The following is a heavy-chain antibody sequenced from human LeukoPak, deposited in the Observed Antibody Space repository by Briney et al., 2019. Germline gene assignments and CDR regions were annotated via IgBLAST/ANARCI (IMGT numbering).Heavy chain of an antibody. D-gene: IGHD2/OR15-2a*01. CDR2: ISSNGGST. CDR1: GFTFSNYA. V-gene: IGHV3-64*04. CDR3: AKDGTSYYYIYY. Sequence: GGSLRLSCAASGFTFSNYAMHWVRQAPGKGLEFVSGISSNGGSTYYANSVKGRFTISRDDSKNTLYLQMNSLRGDDTAVYYCAKDGTSYYYIYYWGQGTLVTVSS. J-gene: IGHJ4*02.